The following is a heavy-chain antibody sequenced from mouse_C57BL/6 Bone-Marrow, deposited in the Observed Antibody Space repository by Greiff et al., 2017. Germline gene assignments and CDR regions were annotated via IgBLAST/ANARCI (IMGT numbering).Heavy chain of an antibody. CDR2: IDPSDSET. V-gene: IGHV1-50*01. CDR1: GYTFTSYW. Sequence: VQLQQPGAELVKPGASVKLSCKASGYTFTSYWMQWVKQRPGQGLEWIGKIDPSDSETNYNQKFKGKATLTVDTSSSTAYMQLSSLTSEDSAVYYCASSVYDWYFDVWGTGTTVTVSS. CDR3: ASSVYDWYFDV. D-gene: IGHD2-12*01. J-gene: IGHJ1*03.